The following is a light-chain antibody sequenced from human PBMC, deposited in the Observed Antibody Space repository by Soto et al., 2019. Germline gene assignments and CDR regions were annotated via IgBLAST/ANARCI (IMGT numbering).Light chain of an antibody. J-gene: IGKJ5*01. CDR1: QSVTSNY. CDR3: QQYGSTPSIT. V-gene: IGKV3-20*01. CDR2: AAS. Sequence: EIVLTQSPGTLSLSPGERATLSCRASQSVTSNYLAWYQLKPGQAPRLLIYAASNTATGIPDWFSGSGSGTDFTISISRLEPEGFAVYYCQQYGSTPSITFGQGTRLESK.